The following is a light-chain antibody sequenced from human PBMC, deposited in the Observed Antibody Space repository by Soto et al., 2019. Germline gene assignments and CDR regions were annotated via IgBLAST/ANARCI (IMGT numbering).Light chain of an antibody. CDR1: QSVFYGSNSKYY. Sequence: DIVMTQSPDSLAVSLGERATINCKSSQSVFYGSNSKYYLAWYQQKPGQPPKLLIYWASTRESGVPDRFSGSGSGTDFTLTISSLQAEDVAVYYCQKSSTTPPMYTFGQGTKLDIK. V-gene: IGKV4-1*01. CDR3: QKSSTTPPMYT. J-gene: IGKJ2*01. CDR2: WAS.